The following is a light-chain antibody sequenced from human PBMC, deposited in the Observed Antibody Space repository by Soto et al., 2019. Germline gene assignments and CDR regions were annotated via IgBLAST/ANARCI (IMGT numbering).Light chain of an antibody. J-gene: IGKJ5*01. CDR2: DAS. CDR1: QSVSSY. CDR3: QQRSNWIT. V-gene: IGKV3-11*01. Sequence: EIVLTQSPATLSWSPGERATLSCRASQSVSSYLAWYQQKPGQAPRLLIYDASNRATGIPARFSGSGSGTDFTLTISSLEPEDFAVYYCQQRSNWITFGQGTRLEI.